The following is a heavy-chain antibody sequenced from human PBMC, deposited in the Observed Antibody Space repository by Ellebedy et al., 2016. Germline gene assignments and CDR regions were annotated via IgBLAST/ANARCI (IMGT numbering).Heavy chain of an antibody. CDR1: GFTFGVYS. CDR3: ARDLGDRGRFGELDS. Sequence: GGSLRLSCAASGFTFGVYSVDWVRQAPGKGLEWVSYISTSGTIFYADSVKGRFTISRDSAKNSLILHMNSLRVEDTAVYYCARDLGDRGRFGELDSWGQGTLVTVSS. J-gene: IGHJ5*01. D-gene: IGHD3-10*01. CDR2: ISTSGTI. V-gene: IGHV3-48*01.